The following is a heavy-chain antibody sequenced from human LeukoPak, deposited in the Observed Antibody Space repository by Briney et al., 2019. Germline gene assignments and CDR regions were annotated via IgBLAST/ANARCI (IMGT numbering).Heavy chain of an antibody. D-gene: IGHD5-24*01. Sequence: PGRSLRLSCAASGFTFSSYGMHWVRQAPGKGLEWVAVIWYDGSNKYYADSVKGRFTISRDNSKNTLYLQMNSLRAEDTAVYYCARNSLLEMATTLGYWGQGTLVTVSS. J-gene: IGHJ4*02. CDR2: IWYDGSNK. CDR3: ARNSLLEMATTLGY. CDR1: GFTFSSYG. V-gene: IGHV3-33*01.